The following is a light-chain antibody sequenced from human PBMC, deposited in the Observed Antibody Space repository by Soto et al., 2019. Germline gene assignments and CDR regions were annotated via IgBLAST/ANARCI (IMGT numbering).Light chain of an antibody. Sequence: QSALTQPASVSGSPGQSITISCTGTSSDVGGYNYVSWYQQHPGKAPKLMIYEVSNRPSGVSNRFSGSKSGNTASLTISGLQTEDEADYYCSSYTSSSPLVFCTGTKLTVL. J-gene: IGLJ1*01. CDR3: SSYTSSSPLV. CDR1: SSDVGGYNY. CDR2: EVS. V-gene: IGLV2-14*01.